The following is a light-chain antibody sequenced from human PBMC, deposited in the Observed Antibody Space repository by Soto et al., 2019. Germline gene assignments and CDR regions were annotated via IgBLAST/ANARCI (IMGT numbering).Light chain of an antibody. Sequence: EIVLTQSPGTLSLSPGERGTLSCRASQNLGTLYLAWFQQKSGQAPRPLIYSASRRATGIPDRFTGSGSGTDFTLPINRVEPEDFAVYFCQQYAGSPRTLGQGTKVELK. V-gene: IGKV3-20*01. CDR2: SAS. J-gene: IGKJ1*01. CDR3: QQYAGSPRT. CDR1: QNLGTLY.